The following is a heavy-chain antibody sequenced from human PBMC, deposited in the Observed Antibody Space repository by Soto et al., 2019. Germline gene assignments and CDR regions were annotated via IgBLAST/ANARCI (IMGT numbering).Heavy chain of an antibody. CDR1: GYSFTSYW. V-gene: IGHV5-10-1*01. CDR3: ARRGQTNGVWFGEGTYNWFDP. D-gene: IGHD3-10*01. Sequence: RGESLKISCKGSGYSFTSYWISWVRQMPGKGLEWMGRIDPSDSYTNYSPSFQGHVTISADKSISTAYLQWSSLKASDTAMYYCARRGQTNGVWFGEGTYNWFDPWGQGTLVTVSS. J-gene: IGHJ5*02. CDR2: IDPSDSYT.